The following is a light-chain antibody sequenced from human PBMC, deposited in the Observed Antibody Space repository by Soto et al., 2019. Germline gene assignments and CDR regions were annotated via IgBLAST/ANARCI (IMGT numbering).Light chain of an antibody. CDR1: SSDVGGYNY. J-gene: IGLJ1*01. CDR3: SSYTSSSAYV. Sequence: QSALTQPASVSGSPGQSITISCIGTSSDVGGYNYVSWYQQHPGKAPKLMIYDVSNRPSGVSNRFSGSKSGNTASLTISGLQAEDEGDYYCSSYTSSSAYVFGTGTKVTVL. V-gene: IGLV2-14*01. CDR2: DVS.